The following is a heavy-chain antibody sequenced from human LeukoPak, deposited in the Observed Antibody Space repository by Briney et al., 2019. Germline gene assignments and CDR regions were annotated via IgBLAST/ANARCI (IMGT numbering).Heavy chain of an antibody. CDR1: GGSISSYY. Sequence: SETLSLTCTVSGGSISSYYWSWIRQPAGKGLEWIGRIYTSGSTNHNPSLKSRVTMSVDTSKNQFSLKLSSVTAADTAVYYCARGLRYYDSSGYRTGYWFDPWGQGALVTVSS. V-gene: IGHV4-4*07. CDR3: ARGLRYYDSSGYRTGYWFDP. J-gene: IGHJ5*02. CDR2: IYTSGST. D-gene: IGHD3-22*01.